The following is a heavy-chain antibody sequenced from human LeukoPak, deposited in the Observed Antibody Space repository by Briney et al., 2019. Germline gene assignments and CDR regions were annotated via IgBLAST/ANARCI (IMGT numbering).Heavy chain of an antibody. CDR3: ARGHKLLWFGELLTPDYFDY. D-gene: IGHD3-10*01. CDR2: INHSGST. CDR1: GGSFSGYY. V-gene: IGHV4-34*01. Sequence: SETLSLTCAVYGGSFSGYYWNWIRQPPGKGLEWIGEINHSGSTNYNPSLKSRVTISVDTSKNQFSLKLSSVTAADTAVYYCARGHKLLWFGELLTPDYFDYWGQGTLVTVSS. J-gene: IGHJ4*02.